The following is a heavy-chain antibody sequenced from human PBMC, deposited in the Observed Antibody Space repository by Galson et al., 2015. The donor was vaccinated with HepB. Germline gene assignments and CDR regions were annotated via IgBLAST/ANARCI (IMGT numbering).Heavy chain of an antibody. V-gene: IGHV1-2*02. CDR1: GYTFTGYY. J-gene: IGHJ4*02. CDR2: INPSSGGT. CDR3: ARGPPRVIVLMVYAPLDY. Sequence: SVKVSCKASGYTFTGYYMHWVRQAPGQGLEWMGWINPSSGGTNYAQKFQGRVTMTRDTSISTAYMELSRLRSDDTAVYYCARGPPRVIVLMVYAPLDYWGQGTLVTVSS. D-gene: IGHD2-8*01.